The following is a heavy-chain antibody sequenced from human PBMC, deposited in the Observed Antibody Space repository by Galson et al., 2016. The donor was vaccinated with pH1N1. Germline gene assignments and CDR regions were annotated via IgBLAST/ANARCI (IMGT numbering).Heavy chain of an antibody. CDR2: FYWDGDQ. D-gene: IGHD3-10*01. V-gene: IGHV2-5*02. CDR1: GFSLTNSGVA. J-gene: IGHJ4*02. CDR3: AHRRRGSGTPGVYDY. Sequence: PALVKPTQTLTPTCTFSGFSLTNSGVAVGWIRQPPGKALEWLALFYWDGDQRSSPSLKSRLTITKDTSKNQVVLTMTNVDPVDTATYYCAHRRRGSGTPGVYDYWGQGTLVTVSS.